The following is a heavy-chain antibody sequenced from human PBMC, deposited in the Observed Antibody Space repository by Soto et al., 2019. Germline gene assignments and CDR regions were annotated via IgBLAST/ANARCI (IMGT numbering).Heavy chain of an antibody. CDR1: GGTFSSYA. Sequence: GASVKVSCKASGGTFSSYAISWVRQAPGQGLEWMGGIIPIFGTANYAQKFQGRVTITADESTSTAYMELSSLRSEDTAMYYCAYRDCISTSCYAGYFDYWGQGTLVTVSS. V-gene: IGHV1-69*13. CDR2: IIPIFGTA. D-gene: IGHD2-2*01. CDR3: AYRDCISTSCYAGYFDY. J-gene: IGHJ4*02.